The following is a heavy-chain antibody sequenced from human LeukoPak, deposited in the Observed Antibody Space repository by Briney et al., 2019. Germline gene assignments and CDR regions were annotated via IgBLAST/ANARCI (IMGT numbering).Heavy chain of an antibody. J-gene: IGHJ4*02. V-gene: IGHV4-59*08. CDR3: ARHISSGAPYSYFDY. Sequence: PSETLSLTCTVSGGSISSYYWSWIRQPPGKGLEWIGYVYSSGSTNYNPSLKSRGTISVNTFKKEFSLKLNAVTSADTAMYYCARHISSGAPYSYFDYWGQGTLVTVSS. D-gene: IGHD2-15*01. CDR2: VYSSGST. CDR1: GGSISSYY.